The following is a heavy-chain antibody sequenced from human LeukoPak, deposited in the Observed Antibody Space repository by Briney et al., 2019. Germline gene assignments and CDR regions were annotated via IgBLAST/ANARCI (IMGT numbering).Heavy chain of an antibody. CDR1: GFTFTSYA. D-gene: IGHD2/OR15-2a*01. J-gene: IGHJ4*02. CDR2: FSETNSGT. CDR3: AKVVRTGNSMFDF. V-gene: IGHV3-23*01. Sequence: PGGSLRLSCAASGFTFTSYAISWVRQAPGEGLEWVSGFSETNSGTYYADSVKGRFTISRDNSRNTLYLQMNSLGAEDTAEYFCAKVVRTGNSMFDFWGQGTLVTVSS.